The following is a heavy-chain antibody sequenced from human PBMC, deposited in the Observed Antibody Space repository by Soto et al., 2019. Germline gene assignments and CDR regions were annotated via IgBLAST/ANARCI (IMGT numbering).Heavy chain of an antibody. D-gene: IGHD6-19*01. CDR2: INPSGGST. J-gene: IGHJ5*02. CDR3: ARDTTEAGTENCFDP. V-gene: IGHV1-46*01. CDR1: GYTFTSYY. Sequence: ASVKVSCKASGYTFTSYYMHWVRQAPGQGLEWMGIINPSGGSTSYAQKFQGRVTMTRDTSTSTVYMELSSLRSEDTAVYYCARDTTEAGTENCFDPWGQGTLVTVSS.